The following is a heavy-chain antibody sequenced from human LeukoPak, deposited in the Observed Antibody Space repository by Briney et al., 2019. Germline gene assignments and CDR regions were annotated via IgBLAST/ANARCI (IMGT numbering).Heavy chain of an antibody. Sequence: GGSLRLSCAVSGFTFSGFWMSWVRQAPGKGLEWVANIKLDGSEKNYVDSVKGRFTISRDNTKNSLYLQMNSLRAEDTAVFYCARDQYDTWSRRGNFDSWGQGTLVIVSS. V-gene: IGHV3-7*03. D-gene: IGHD3-3*01. J-gene: IGHJ4*02. CDR2: IKLDGSEK. CDR3: ARDQYDTWSRRGNFDS. CDR1: GFTFSGFW.